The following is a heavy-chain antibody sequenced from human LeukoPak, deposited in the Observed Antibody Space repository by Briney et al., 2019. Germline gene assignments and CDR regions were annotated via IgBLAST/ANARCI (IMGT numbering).Heavy chain of an antibody. Sequence: SETLSLTCTVSGGSISSYYWSWIRQPPGKGLEWIGYIYYSGSTNYNPSLKSRVTISVDTSKNQFSLKLSSVSAADTAVYYCARVQRGYFDYWGQGTLVTVSS. CDR3: ARVQRGYFDY. V-gene: IGHV4-59*01. CDR1: GGSISSYY. CDR2: IYYSGST. J-gene: IGHJ4*02. D-gene: IGHD6-25*01.